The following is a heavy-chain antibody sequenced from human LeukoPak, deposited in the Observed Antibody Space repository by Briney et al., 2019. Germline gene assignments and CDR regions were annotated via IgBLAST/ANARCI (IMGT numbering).Heavy chain of an antibody. D-gene: IGHD2-8*02. CDR1: GFTFSSYW. CDR3: ARGRDWWYYYGMDV. CDR2: IKQDGSEK. Sequence: GGSLRLSCAASGFTFSSYWMSWVRQAPGKGLEWVANIKQDGSEKYYVDSVKGRFTISRDNAKNSPYLQMNSLRAEDTAVYYCARGRDWWYYYGMDVWGQGTTVTVSS. J-gene: IGHJ6*02. V-gene: IGHV3-7*03.